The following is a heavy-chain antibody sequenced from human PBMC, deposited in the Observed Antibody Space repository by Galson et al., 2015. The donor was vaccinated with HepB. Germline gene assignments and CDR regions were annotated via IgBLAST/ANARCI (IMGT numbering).Heavy chain of an antibody. CDR1: GFSPHDHA. J-gene: IGHJ4*02. Sequence: SLRLSCATSGFSPHDHAIHWVRQPPGKGLEWVSGISWNSGSLGYADSVKGRFTISRDNGQNVVYLQMNNLRIEDTALYHCVRVGDDFWGGFYDWGQGTLVTVPS. D-gene: IGHD3-3*01. V-gene: IGHV3-9*02. CDR2: ISWNSGSL. CDR3: VRVGDDFWGGFYD.